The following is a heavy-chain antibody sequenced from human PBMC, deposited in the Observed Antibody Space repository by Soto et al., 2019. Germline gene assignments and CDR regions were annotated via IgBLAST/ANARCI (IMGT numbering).Heavy chain of an antibody. J-gene: IGHJ4*02. V-gene: IGHV3-48*01. CDR1: GFTFSSYS. D-gene: IGHD4-17*01. CDR3: ARDYGDYVPRNDY. CDR2: ISSSDINI. Sequence: EVQLVESGGGLIQPGGSLRLSCAASGFTFSSYSMNWVSKAPGKGLEWISYISSSDINIYYADSVKGRFTISRDIAKNSLYLQMNSLRAEDTAVYYCARDYGDYVPRNDYWGQGTLVTVSS.